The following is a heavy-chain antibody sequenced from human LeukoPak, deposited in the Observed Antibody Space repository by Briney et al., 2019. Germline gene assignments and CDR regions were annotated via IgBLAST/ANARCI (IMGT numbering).Heavy chain of an antibody. D-gene: IGHD5-24*01. Sequence: SQTLSLTCAISGDSVSSNSAAWTWIRQSPSRGLEWLGRTYYRSKSYNDYAVSVKSRITINPDTSKNQFSLQLNSVTPEDTAVYYCGRAPKPFSMMATFAYWGQGTLVTVYS. CDR3: GRAPKPFSMMATFAY. CDR2: TYYRSKSYN. V-gene: IGHV6-1*01. CDR1: GDSVSSNSAA. J-gene: IGHJ4*02.